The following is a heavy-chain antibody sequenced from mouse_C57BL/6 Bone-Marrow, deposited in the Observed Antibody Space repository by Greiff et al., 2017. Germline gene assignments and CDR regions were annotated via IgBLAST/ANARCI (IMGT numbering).Heavy chain of an antibody. CDR2: ISDGGSYT. CDR1: GFTFSSYA. D-gene: IGHD2-4*01. V-gene: IGHV5-4*01. J-gene: IGHJ4*01. Sequence: EVQRVESGGGLVKPGGSLKLSCAASGFTFSSYAMSWVRQTPEKRLEWVATISDGGSYTYYPDNVKGRFTISRDYAKNNLYLQMSHLKSEDTAMYYCARWYDYDCAMDYWGQGTSVTVSS. CDR3: ARWYDYDCAMDY.